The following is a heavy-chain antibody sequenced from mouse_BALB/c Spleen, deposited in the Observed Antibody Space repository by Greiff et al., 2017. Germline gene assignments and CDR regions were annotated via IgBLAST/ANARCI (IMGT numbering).Heavy chain of an antibody. D-gene: IGHD1-1*01. CDR3: ASYGSSPYYYAMDY. Sequence: QVQLQQSGAELVRPGVSVKISCKGSGYTFTDYAMHWVKQSHAKSLEWTGVISTYYGDASYNQKFKGKATMTVDKSSSTAYMELARLTSEDSAIYYCASYGSSPYYYAMDYWGQGTSVTVSS. V-gene: IGHV1S137*01. CDR2: ISTYYGDA. CDR1: GYTFTDYA. J-gene: IGHJ4*01.